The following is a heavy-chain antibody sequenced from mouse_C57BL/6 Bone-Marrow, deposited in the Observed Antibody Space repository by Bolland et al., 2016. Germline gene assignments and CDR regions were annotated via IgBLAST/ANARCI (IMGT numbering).Heavy chain of an antibody. CDR3: AREGSMMVTMDY. J-gene: IGHJ3*01. V-gene: IGHV1-12*01. CDR2: T. D-gene: IGHD2-3*01. Sequence: TSYNQKFKGKATVTVDKSSSTAYMQLSSLTSEDSSVYFCAREGSMMVTMDYWGQGTLV.